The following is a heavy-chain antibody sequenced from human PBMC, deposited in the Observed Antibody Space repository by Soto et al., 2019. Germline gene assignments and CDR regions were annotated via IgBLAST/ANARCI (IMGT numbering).Heavy chain of an antibody. CDR1: GYTFTSYA. J-gene: IGHJ4*02. V-gene: IGHV1-3*01. Sequence: QVQLVQSGAEVKKPGASVKVSCKASGYTFTSYAMHWVRQAPGQRLEWMGWINAGNGNTKYSQKFQGRVTITRDTSASTAYMELSSLRSEDTAVYYCARARIWSGYYMGDYWGQGTMVTVSS. CDR3: ARARIWSGYYMGDY. CDR2: INAGNGNT. D-gene: IGHD3-3*01.